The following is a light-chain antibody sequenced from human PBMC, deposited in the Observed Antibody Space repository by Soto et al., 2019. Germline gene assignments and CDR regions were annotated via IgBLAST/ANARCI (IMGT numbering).Light chain of an antibody. CDR3: EQYGSSPRT. CDR1: QSVSSNY. CDR2: GIS. V-gene: IGKV3-20*01. J-gene: IGKJ1*01. Sequence: EIVLTQSPGTLSLSPGEIATLSCRASQSVSSNYFAWYQQKPGQAPRLLIYGISIRATGIPDRFSGSGSGTDFTLTISRLEPEDFAVYYCEQYGSSPRTFGQGTKVEIK.